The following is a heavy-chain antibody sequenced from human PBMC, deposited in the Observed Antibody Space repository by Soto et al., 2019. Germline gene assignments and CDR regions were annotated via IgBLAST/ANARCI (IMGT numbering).Heavy chain of an antibody. Sequence: EVQLVESGGGLVQPGGSLRLSCAASGFTFSSYWMSWVRQAPGKGLEWVANIKQDGSEKYYVDSVKGRCTISRDNAKSSLYRQMSTLRAEDTAVYYCARAPIKYSSSCDYWGEGTLVTVSS. CDR3: ARAPIKYSSSCDY. D-gene: IGHD6-13*01. V-gene: IGHV3-7*01. CDR1: GFTFSSYW. CDR2: IKQDGSEK. J-gene: IGHJ4*02.